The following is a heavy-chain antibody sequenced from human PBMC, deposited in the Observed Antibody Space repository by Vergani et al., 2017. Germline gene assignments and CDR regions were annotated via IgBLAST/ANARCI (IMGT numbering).Heavy chain of an antibody. J-gene: IGHJ2*01. Sequence: EVQLLESGGGLVQPGGSLRLSCAASGFTFSSYAMSWVRQAPGKGLEWVSAISGRGGSTYYADSVKGRFTISRDNSKNTLYLQMNSLRAEDTAVYYCAKDAHYDSSGYYFYWYFDLWGRGTLVTVSS. CDR3: AKDAHYDSSGYYFYWYFDL. D-gene: IGHD3-22*01. CDR1: GFTFSSYA. CDR2: ISGRGGST. V-gene: IGHV3-23*01.